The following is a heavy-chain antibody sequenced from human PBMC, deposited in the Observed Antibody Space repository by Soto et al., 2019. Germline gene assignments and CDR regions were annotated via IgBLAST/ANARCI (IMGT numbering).Heavy chain of an antibody. J-gene: IGHJ6*02. D-gene: IGHD6-19*01. CDR2: LSYDGSDK. CDR3: ARAGALAGSIYYYYGMDV. Sequence: QVQLVESGGGVVQPGRSLRLSCAASGFTFSSYAMHWVRQAPGKGLEWVAVLSYDGSDKYYADSVKGRFTIYRDNSKNTLYLQMNSLRAEDTAVYYCARAGALAGSIYYYYGMDVWGQGTTVTVSS. CDR1: GFTFSSYA. V-gene: IGHV3-30-3*01.